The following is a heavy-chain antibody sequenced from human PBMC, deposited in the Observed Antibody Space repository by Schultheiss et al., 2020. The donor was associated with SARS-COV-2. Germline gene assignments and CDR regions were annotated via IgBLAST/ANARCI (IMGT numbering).Heavy chain of an antibody. CDR1: GFTFTNYW. Sequence: GGSLRLSCTASGFTFTNYWVHWVRHAPGKGLVWVSRVNPDGSHTTYADSVKGRFTISSDNAKDTLSLQLNSLRADHTAVYYCARAPDCGGGSCYGYHYYGMDVWGQGTTVTVSS. J-gene: IGHJ6*02. V-gene: IGHV3-74*03. CDR2: VNPDGSHT. D-gene: IGHD2-15*01. CDR3: ARAPDCGGGSCYGYHYYGMDV.